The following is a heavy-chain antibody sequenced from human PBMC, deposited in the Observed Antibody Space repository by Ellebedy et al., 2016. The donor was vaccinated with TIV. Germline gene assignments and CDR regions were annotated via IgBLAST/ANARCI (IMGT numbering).Heavy chain of an antibody. CDR1: GFTFSSYS. J-gene: IGHJ5*02. CDR2: ISSSSSYI. Sequence: GGSLRLSXAASGFTFSSYSMNWVRQAPGKGLEWVSSISSSSSYIYYADSVKGRFTISRDNAKNSLYLPMNSLRAEDTAVYYCAREPTTVALNWFDPWGQGTLVTVSS. CDR3: AREPTTVALNWFDP. D-gene: IGHD4-23*01. V-gene: IGHV3-21*01.